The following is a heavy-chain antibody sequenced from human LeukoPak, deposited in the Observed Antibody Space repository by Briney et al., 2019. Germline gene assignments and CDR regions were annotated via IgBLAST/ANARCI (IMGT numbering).Heavy chain of an antibody. D-gene: IGHD3-10*01. CDR2: ISDSGGGT. J-gene: IGHJ4*02. Sequence: PGGSLRLSCAPSAFTFTSYALTWVRQAPGKGLKWVSTISDSGGGTYYADSVKGRFTISRDNSKNTLYLQMNSLRAEDTAVYYCAKVYGSGSYYNNYFDYWGQGTLLTVSS. CDR1: AFTFTSYA. CDR3: AKVYGSGSYYNNYFDY. V-gene: IGHV3-23*01.